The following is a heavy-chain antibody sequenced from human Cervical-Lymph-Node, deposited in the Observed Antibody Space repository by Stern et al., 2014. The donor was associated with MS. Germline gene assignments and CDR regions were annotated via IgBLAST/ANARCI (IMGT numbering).Heavy chain of an antibody. Sequence: VQLVESGGGLVKPGGSLRLSCAASGFTFSSYSMNWVRQAPGKGLEWVSSISSSSSYIYYADSVKGRFTISRDNAKNSLYLQMNSLRAEDTAVYYCARVGYSYGYGDDWGQGTLVTVSS. CDR1: GFTFSSYS. CDR3: ARVGYSYGYGDD. J-gene: IGHJ4*02. D-gene: IGHD5-18*01. CDR2: ISSSSSYI. V-gene: IGHV3-21*01.